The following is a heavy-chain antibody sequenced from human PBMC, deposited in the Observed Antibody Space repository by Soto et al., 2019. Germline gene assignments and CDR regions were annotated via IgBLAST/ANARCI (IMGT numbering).Heavy chain of an antibody. D-gene: IGHD3-10*01. J-gene: IGHJ6*02. V-gene: IGHV1-58*01. CDR1: GFTFTSSA. CDR2: IVVGSGNT. Sequence: ASVKVSCKASGFTFTSSAVQWVRQARGQRLEWIGWIVVGSGNTNYAQKFQERVTITRDMSTSTAYMELSSLRSEDTAVYYCAAVGLGDYYYGMDVWGQGTTVTVSS. CDR3: AAVGLGDYYYGMDV.